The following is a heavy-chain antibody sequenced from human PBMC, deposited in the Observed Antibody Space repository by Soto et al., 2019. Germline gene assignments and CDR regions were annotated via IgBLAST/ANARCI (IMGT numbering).Heavy chain of an antibody. D-gene: IGHD3-22*01. CDR3: ARVVSYDSSGYYPDY. Sequence: ASVKVSCKASGCTFSSYASSWVRQAPGQGLEWMGGIIPIFGTANYAQKFQGRVTITADESTSTAYMELSSLRSEDTAVYYCARVVSYDSSGYYPDYWGQGTLVTVSS. J-gene: IGHJ4*02. CDR1: GCTFSSYA. CDR2: IIPIFGTA. V-gene: IGHV1-69*13.